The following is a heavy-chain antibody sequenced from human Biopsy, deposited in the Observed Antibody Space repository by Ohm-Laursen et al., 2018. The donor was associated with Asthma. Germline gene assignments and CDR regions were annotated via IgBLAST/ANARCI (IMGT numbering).Heavy chain of an antibody. CDR2: ISVYNGNT. CDR1: GYTFNSAG. CDR3: ARAVDYSHYYGIDV. J-gene: IGHJ6*02. Sequence: SSVKVSCNTSGYTFNSAGITWVRQAPGQGLEWMGWISVYNGNTKVAQKLQDRVTMITDTSTSTAYMELRSLRSDDTAVYFCARAVDYSHYYGIDVWGQGTTATVS. D-gene: IGHD3-10*01. V-gene: IGHV1-18*01.